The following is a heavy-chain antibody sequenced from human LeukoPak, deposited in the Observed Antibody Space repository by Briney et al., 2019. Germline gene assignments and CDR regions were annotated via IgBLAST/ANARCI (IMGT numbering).Heavy chain of an antibody. D-gene: IGHD3-22*01. CDR2: INPSGGST. J-gene: IGHJ4*02. CDR1: GYTFTSYY. CDR3: ARSRGRYYDSRDKGYYFDY. V-gene: IGHV1-46*01. Sequence: ASVKVSCKASGYTFTSYYMHWVRQAPGQGLEWMGIINPSGGSTSYAQKFQGRVTMTRDTSTSTVYMELSSLRSEDTAVYYCARSRGRYYDSRDKGYYFDYWGQGTLVTVSS.